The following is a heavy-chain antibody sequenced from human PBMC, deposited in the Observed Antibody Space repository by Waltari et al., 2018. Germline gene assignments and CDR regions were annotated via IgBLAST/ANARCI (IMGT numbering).Heavy chain of an antibody. CDR3: ARISTVGLRKGILDY. V-gene: IGHV1-2*02. J-gene: IGHJ4*02. Sequence: QVQLVQSGAEVKKPGASVKVSCKASGYTFTGYYMHWVRQAPGQGLEWMGWINPNSGGTNYAQKFQGRVTISADKSISTAYLQWSSLKASDTAMYYCARISTVGLRKGILDYWGQGTLVTVSS. CDR2: INPNSGGT. CDR1: GYTFTGYY. D-gene: IGHD5-12*01.